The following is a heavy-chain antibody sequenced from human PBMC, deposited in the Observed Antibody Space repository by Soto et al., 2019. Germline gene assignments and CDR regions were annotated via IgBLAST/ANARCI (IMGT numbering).Heavy chain of an antibody. CDR2: ISAHNGNT. CDR1: GSAFTTYG. V-gene: IGHV1-18*01. CDR3: ARGRYGDY. D-gene: IGHD1-1*01. Sequence: QVHLLQSGAEVKKPGASVKVSCKGSGSAFTTYGITWVRQAPGQGLEWMGWISAHNGNTNYAHKLQGRVTVTRDTSTATAYMELRSLRSDDTAVYFCARGRYGDYWGQGALVTVSS. J-gene: IGHJ4*02.